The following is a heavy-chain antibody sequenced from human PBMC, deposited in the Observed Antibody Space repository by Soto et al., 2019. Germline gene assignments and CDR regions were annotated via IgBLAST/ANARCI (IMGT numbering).Heavy chain of an antibody. D-gene: IGHD2-2*01. CDR1: GFTFSSYG. CDR2: ISYDGGNK. CDR3: AKVTGYCSSSSCSREYYYYYGLDV. J-gene: IGHJ6*02. V-gene: IGHV3-30*18. Sequence: PGGSLRLSCAASGFTFSSYGMHWVRQAPGKGLEWVAVISYDGGNKYYGDSVKGRFTISRDNPKNTVYLQMNSLRPEDTAVYYCAKVTGYCSSSSCSREYYYYYGLDVWGQGTTVTV.